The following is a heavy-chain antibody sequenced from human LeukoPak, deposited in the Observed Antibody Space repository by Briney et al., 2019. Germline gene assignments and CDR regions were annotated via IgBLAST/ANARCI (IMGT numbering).Heavy chain of an antibody. V-gene: IGHV3-30*03. D-gene: IGHD3-22*01. Sequence: GRSLRLSCAASGFTFSSYGIHWVRQAPGKGLEWVAVISYDGSNKYYADSVKGRFTISRDNSKNTLYLQMTSLRAEDTAVYYCARDPMYYYDSSGYGSDWGQGTLVTVSS. CDR1: GFTFSSYG. J-gene: IGHJ1*01. CDR2: ISYDGSNK. CDR3: ARDPMYYYDSSGYGSD.